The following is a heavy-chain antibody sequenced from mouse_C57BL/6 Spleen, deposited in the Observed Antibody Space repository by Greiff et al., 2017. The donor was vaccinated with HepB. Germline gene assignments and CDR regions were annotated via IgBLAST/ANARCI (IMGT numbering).Heavy chain of an antibody. V-gene: IGHV1-26*01. Sequence: EVQLQQSGPELVKPGASVKISCKASGYTFTDYYMNWVKQSHGKSLEWIGDINPNNGGTSYNQKFKGKATLTVDKSSSTAYMELRSLTSEDSAVYYCAKGPYVYPWFAYWGQGTLVTVSA. CDR1: GYTFTDYY. J-gene: IGHJ3*01. CDR2: INPNNGGT. CDR3: AKGPYVYPWFAY. D-gene: IGHD2-2*01.